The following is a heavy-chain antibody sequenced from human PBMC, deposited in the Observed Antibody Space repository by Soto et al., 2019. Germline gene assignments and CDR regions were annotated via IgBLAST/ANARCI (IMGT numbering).Heavy chain of an antibody. CDR3: ARHHGYDPPPW. J-gene: IGHJ4*02. Sequence: GESLKISCKGSGYSFTIYWISWVRQMPGKGLEWMGRIDPSDSYTNYSPSFQGHVTIPADKSISTAYLQWSSLKASDTAMYYCARHHGYDPPPWWGQGTLGHRLL. CDR2: IDPSDSYT. CDR1: GYSFTIYW. D-gene: IGHD5-12*01. V-gene: IGHV5-10-1*01.